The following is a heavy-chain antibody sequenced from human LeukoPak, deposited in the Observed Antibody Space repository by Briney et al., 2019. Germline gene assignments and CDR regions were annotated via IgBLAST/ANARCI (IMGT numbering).Heavy chain of an antibody. CDR3: ARGLHYYGSGSSYWFDP. CDR1: GGSFSGYY. J-gene: IGHJ5*02. V-gene: IGHV4-59*01. CDR2: MYYSGST. D-gene: IGHD3-10*01. Sequence: SETLSLTCAVYGGSFSGYYWSWIRQPPGKGLEWIGYMYYSGSTNYNPSLKSRVTISVDTSKNQFSLKLSSVTAADTAVYYCARGLHYYGSGSSYWFDPWGQGTLVTVSS.